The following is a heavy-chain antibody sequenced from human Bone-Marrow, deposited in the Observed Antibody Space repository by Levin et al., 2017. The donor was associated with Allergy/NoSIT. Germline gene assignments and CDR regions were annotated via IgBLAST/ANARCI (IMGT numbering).Heavy chain of an antibody. CDR2: IIPILRMT. CDR1: GNTFSSYP. J-gene: IGHJ5*02. Sequence: AASVNVSCKASGNTFSSYPFTWVRQAPGQGLEWMGRIIPILRMTNYAQQFQGRITITADKSTSTTYMDLSSLRAEDAAVYYCAWGRGYCSPNSCLNCRLDPWGQGTLVTVSS. V-gene: IGHV1-69*02. CDR3: AWGRGYCSPNSCLNCRLDP. D-gene: IGHD2-15*01.